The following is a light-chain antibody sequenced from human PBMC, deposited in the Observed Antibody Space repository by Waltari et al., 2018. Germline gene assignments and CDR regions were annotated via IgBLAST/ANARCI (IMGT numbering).Light chain of an antibody. CDR3: QQYYTTPWT. J-gene: IGKJ1*01. Sequence: DIVMTQSPDSLAVSLGERATINCKSNQSVLYSSNNNNYLAWYQQKPRQPPKLLLYWASTRESGVPDRFSGSGSGTDFTLAISSLQAEDVAVYYCQQYYTTPWTFGQGTKVEI. V-gene: IGKV4-1*01. CDR2: WAS. CDR1: QSVLYSSNNNNY.